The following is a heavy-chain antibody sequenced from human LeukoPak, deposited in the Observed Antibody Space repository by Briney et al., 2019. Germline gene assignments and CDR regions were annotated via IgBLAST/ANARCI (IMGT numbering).Heavy chain of an antibody. J-gene: IGHJ5*02. Sequence: GASVKVSCKASGYTFTSHYMHWVRQAPGQGLEWMGLISPSGSRTTYAQKFQGRVTMSRDMSTTTDYMELSSLTSDDTAVYYCARDNSVGNTAWWFDPWGQGTLVTVSS. CDR1: GYTFTSHY. CDR3: ARDNSVGNTAWWFDP. V-gene: IGHV1-46*01. D-gene: IGHD1-26*01. CDR2: ISPSGSRT.